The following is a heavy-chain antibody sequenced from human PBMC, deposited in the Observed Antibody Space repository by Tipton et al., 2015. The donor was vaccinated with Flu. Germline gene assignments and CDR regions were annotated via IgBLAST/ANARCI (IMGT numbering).Heavy chain of an antibody. V-gene: IGHV4-61*02. D-gene: IGHD3-22*01. J-gene: IGHJ3*02. CDR1: GGSISSGSYY. CDR2: VYTSGST. CDR3: ASESDSSGYEDAFDI. Sequence: TLSLTCTVSGGSISSGSYYWSWIRQPAGKGLEWIGRVYTSGSTNYNLSLKSRVTISVDTSKNQFSLKLSSVTAADTAVYYCASESDSSGYEDAFDIWGQVTMVTVSS.